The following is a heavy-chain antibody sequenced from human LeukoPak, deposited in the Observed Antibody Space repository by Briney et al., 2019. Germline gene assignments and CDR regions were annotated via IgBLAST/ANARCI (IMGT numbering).Heavy chain of an antibody. Sequence: GGSLRLSCAASGFTFSSYAMHWVRQAPGKGLEWVAVISYDGSNKYYADSVKGRFTISRDNSKNTLYLQMNSLRAEDTAVYYCARESGPDDIVVVPAAIGNWGQGTLVTVSS. V-gene: IGHV3-30-3*01. CDR2: ISYDGSNK. CDR3: ARESGPDDIVVVPAAIGN. CDR1: GFTFSSYA. D-gene: IGHD2-2*01. J-gene: IGHJ4*02.